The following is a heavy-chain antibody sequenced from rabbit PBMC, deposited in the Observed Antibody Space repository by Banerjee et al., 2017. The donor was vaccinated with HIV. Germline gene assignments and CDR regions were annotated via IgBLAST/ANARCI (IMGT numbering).Heavy chain of an antibody. D-gene: IGHD4-2*01. CDR2: IYGGSGSA. J-gene: IGHJ4*01. V-gene: IGHV1S45*01. CDR1: GFDLSAYW. CDR3: ARDYDRYAGDGYNL. Sequence: QEQLVESGGGLVQPEGSLTLTCKASGFDLSAYWMCWVRQAPGKGLEWIACIYGGSGSAYYASWAKGRFTISKTSSTTVTLQMTSLTAADTATYFCARDYDRYAGDGYNLWGPGTLVTVS.